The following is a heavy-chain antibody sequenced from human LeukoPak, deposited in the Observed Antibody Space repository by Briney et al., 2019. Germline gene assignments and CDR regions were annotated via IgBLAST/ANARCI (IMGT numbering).Heavy chain of an antibody. V-gene: IGHV1-2*04. J-gene: IGHJ4*02. D-gene: IGHD1-26*01. Sequence: ASVKVSCKASGYTFTGYYMHWVRQAPGQGLEWMGWINPNSGGTNYAQKFQGWVTMTRDTSISTAYMELSRLRSDDTAVYYCAREASGSYSVYFDYWGQGTLVTVSS. CDR1: GYTFTGYY. CDR2: INPNSGGT. CDR3: AREASGSYSVYFDY.